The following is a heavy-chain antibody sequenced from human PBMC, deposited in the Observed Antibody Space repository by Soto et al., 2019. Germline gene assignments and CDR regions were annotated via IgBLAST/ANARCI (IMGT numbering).Heavy chain of an antibody. J-gene: IGHJ4*02. Sequence: QVQLLQSGAEVKKPGASVKVSCKASGYTFTSYGISWVRQAPGQGLEWMGWISAYNVNTNYAQKLQGRVTMTTDTSTSTVYMELRSLRSDDTAVYYCARVAMVGATRDYFDYWGQGTLVTVSS. CDR3: ARVAMVGATRDYFDY. CDR2: ISAYNVNT. CDR1: GYTFTSYG. D-gene: IGHD1-26*01. V-gene: IGHV1-18*01.